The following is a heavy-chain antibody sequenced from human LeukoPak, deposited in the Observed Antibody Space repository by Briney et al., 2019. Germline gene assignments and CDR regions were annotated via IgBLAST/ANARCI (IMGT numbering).Heavy chain of an antibody. CDR3: ARDVSMDIGGSDC. CDR1: GFSFSTYA. Sequence: GGSLRPSCAASGFSFSTYAMTWLRQAPGKGLEWVSTTTDSGGSTHYADAVKGRFTMSRDNSKSTLYLQLNSLRDEDTAVYYCARDVSMDIGGSDCWGPGTLVTVSS. V-gene: IGHV3-23*01. CDR2: TTDSGGST. D-gene: IGHD2-2*03. J-gene: IGHJ4*02.